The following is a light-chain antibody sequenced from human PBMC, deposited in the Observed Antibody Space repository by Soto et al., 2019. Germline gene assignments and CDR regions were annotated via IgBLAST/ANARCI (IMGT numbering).Light chain of an antibody. CDR2: VAS. J-gene: IGKJ1*01. CDR3: QQQYTLPRT. Sequence: IQLTPSPSSLSASVGDRVTITCRASQGISSHLTWYQQKPGKAPKVLIYVASTLHTGVPSRFSGSGSGTDFTLTISSLQPEDFATYFCQQQYTLPRTFGQGTKVDIK. CDR1: QGISSH. V-gene: IGKV1-9*01.